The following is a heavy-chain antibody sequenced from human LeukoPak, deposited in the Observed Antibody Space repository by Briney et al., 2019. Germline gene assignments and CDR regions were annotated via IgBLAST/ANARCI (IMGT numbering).Heavy chain of an antibody. CDR2: IYYSGST. Sequence: SSETLSLTCTVSGGSISSGGYYWSWIRQHPGKGLEWIGYIYYSGSTYYNPSLKSRVTISVDTSKNQFSLKLSSVTAADTAVYYCARDLRPIRGEQRTTGPYYYYGMDVWGQGTTVAVSS. V-gene: IGHV4-31*03. J-gene: IGHJ6*02. CDR3: ARDLRPIRGEQRTTGPYYYYGMDV. CDR1: GGSISSGGYY. D-gene: IGHD1-7*01.